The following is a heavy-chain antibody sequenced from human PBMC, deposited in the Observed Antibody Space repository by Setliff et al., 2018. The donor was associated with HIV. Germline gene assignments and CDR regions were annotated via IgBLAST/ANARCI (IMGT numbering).Heavy chain of an antibody. CDR3: AIGLLTGEIDY. CDR2: ISYGGDNK. J-gene: IGHJ4*02. Sequence: GGSLRLSCVASGFTFSSYAMHWVRQAPGKGLEWVAVISYGGDNKFYADSVKGRFSTSRDNSWNTMYLQMDSLRPEDTAMYYCAIGLLTGEIDYWGQGTLVTVSS. V-gene: IGHV3-30*04. D-gene: IGHD3-9*01. CDR1: GFTFSSYA.